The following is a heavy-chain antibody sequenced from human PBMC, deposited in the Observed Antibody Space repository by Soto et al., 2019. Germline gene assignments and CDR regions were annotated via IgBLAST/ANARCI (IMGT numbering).Heavy chain of an antibody. D-gene: IGHD1-1*01. V-gene: IGHV3-30-3*01. J-gene: IGHJ6*02. CDR3: ARVRLRYTWNDFPYYYYGMDV. Sequence: QVQLVESGGGVVQPGRSLRLSCAASGFTFSSYAMHWVRQAPGKGLEWVAGISYDGSNKYYADSVKGRFTISRDNSKNTLYLQMNSLRAEDTAVYYCARVRLRYTWNDFPYYYYGMDVWGQGTTVTVSS. CDR1: GFTFSSYA. CDR2: ISYDGSNK.